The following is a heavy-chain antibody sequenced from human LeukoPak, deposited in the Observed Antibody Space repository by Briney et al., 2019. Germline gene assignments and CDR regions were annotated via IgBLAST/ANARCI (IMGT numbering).Heavy chain of an antibody. J-gene: IGHJ3*02. CDR1: GGSISSGSYY. D-gene: IGHD3-9*01. CDR3: ARDGNDILTGYYIEAFDI. V-gene: IGHV4-61*02. CDR2: IYTSGST. Sequence: PSQTLSLTCTVSGGSISSGSYYWSWIRQPAGKGREWIGRIYTSGSTNYNPSLKSRVTISVDTSKNQFSLKLSSVTAADTAAYYCARDGNDILTGYYIEAFDIWGQGTMVTVSS.